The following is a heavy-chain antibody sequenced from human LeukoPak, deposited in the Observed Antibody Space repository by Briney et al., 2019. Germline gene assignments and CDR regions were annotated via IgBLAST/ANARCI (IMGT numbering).Heavy chain of an antibody. Sequence: PSETPSLTCTVSGGSITSYFWSWIRQPPGKGLEWIAYISYSGSTTYNPPLKSRVIISVDASKNQFSLKLRSVTAADTAVYYCAGEDYGGYRFDYWGQGTVVTVSS. CDR3: AGEDYGGYRFDY. V-gene: IGHV4-59*01. CDR1: GGSITSYF. J-gene: IGHJ4*02. D-gene: IGHD4-23*01. CDR2: ISYSGST.